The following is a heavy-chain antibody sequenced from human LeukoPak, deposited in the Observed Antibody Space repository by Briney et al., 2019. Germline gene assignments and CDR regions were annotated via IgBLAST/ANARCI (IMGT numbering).Heavy chain of an antibody. Sequence: PSETLSLTCTVSGGSISSSSQYWGWIRQPPGKGLEWIGYIYYSGSTNYNPSLKSRVTISVDTSKNQFSLKLSSVTAADTAVYYCARVRFDYDILTGFYYYYGMDVWGQGTTVTVSS. CDR1: GGSISSSSQY. CDR3: ARVRFDYDILTGFYYYYGMDV. V-gene: IGHV4-61*05. D-gene: IGHD3-9*01. CDR2: IYYSGST. J-gene: IGHJ6*02.